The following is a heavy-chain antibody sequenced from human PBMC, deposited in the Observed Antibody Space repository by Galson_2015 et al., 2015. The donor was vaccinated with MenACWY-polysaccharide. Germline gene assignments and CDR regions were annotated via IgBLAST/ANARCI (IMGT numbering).Heavy chain of an antibody. CDR2: MNPNSGNI. CDR1: GYTFTRYE. CDR3: ARAGYKASDY. J-gene: IGHJ4*02. Sequence: SVKVSCKASGYTFTRYEINWVRQAPGQGLEWMGWMNPNSGNIGYAQKFLGKLTMTRDTSIGTAYMDLNDLRPEPTAVYYCARAGYKASDYWGQGTLLTVSS. V-gene: IGHV1-8*01. D-gene: IGHD5-18*01.